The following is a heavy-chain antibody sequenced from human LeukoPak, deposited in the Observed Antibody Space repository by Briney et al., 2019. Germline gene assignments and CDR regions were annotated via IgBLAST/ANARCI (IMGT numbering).Heavy chain of an antibody. CDR3: AKDRGSYSYWFFDL. CDR2: ISWNSGII. J-gene: IGHJ2*01. D-gene: IGHD1-26*01. Sequence: GGSLRLSCAASGFTFDDYVMHWVRQAPGKDLEWVSGISWNSGIIDYADSVKGRFTISRDNAKNSLYLQMDSLRTEDTALYYCAKDRGSYSYWFFDLWGRGTVVTVSS. CDR1: GFTFDDYV. V-gene: IGHV3-9*01.